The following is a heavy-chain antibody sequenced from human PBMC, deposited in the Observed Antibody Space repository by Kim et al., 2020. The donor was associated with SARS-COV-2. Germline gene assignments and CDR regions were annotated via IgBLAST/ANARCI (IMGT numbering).Heavy chain of an antibody. CDR1: GGSISSGGYY. CDR2: IYYSGST. J-gene: IGHJ3*02. D-gene: IGHD7-27*01. CDR3: ARDAGGDDAFDI. V-gene: IGHV4-31*03. Sequence: SETLSLTCTVSGGSISSGGYYWSWIRQHPGKGLEWIGYIYYSGSTYYNPSLKSRVTISVDTSKNQFSLKLSSVTAADTAVYYCARDAGGDDAFDIWGQGTMVTVS.